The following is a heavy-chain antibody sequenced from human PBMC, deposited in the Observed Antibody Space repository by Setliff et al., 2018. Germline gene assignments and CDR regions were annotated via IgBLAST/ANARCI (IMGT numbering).Heavy chain of an antibody. CDR3: AKGRLGGHHGWFDP. Sequence: GGSLRLSCAASGFTFSTYRMHWVRQAPGKGLEWVAVIWDDGGNKYHADSVKGRFTISRDNSKNTLYLQMNSLRAEDTAVYYCAKGRLGGHHGWFDPWGQGTLVTVSS. CDR1: GFTFSTYR. CDR2: IWDDGGNK. J-gene: IGHJ5*02. D-gene: IGHD3-16*01. V-gene: IGHV3-33*06.